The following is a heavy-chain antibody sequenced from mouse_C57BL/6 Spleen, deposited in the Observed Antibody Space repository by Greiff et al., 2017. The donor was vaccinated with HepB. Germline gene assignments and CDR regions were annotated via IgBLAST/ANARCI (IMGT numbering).Heavy chain of an antibody. J-gene: IGHJ1*03. V-gene: IGHV3-8*01. CDR2: ISYSGST. D-gene: IGHD2-5*01. CDR1: GYSITSDY. Sequence: EVNVVESGPGLAKPSQTLSLTCSVTGYSITSDYWNWIRKFPGNKLEYMGYISYSGSTYYNPSLKSRISITRDTSKNQYYLQLNSVTTEDTATYYCARSSAYYSNYGYFDVWGTGTTVTVSS. CDR3: ARSSAYYSNYGYFDV.